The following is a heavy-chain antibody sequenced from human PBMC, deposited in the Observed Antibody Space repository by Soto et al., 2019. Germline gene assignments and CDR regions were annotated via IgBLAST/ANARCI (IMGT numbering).Heavy chain of an antibody. J-gene: IGHJ4*02. V-gene: IGHV3-23*01. D-gene: IGHD6-13*01. CDR3: AEIRSIAAAFSDY. Sequence: GGSLRLSCAASGLTFSGSAMSWVRQAPGKGLEWVSSISVTGASTYYADSVQGRFTVSRDNSKDTFFLEMNSLRAEDTAVYFCAEIRSIAAAFSDYWGQGTLVTVSS. CDR1: GLTFSGSA. CDR2: ISVTGAST.